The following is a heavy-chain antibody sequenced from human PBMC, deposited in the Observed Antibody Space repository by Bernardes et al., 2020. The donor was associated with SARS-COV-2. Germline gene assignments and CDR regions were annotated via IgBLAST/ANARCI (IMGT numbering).Heavy chain of an antibody. CDR3: ARAKRITIFGVVTNFDY. CDR1: GGSISSGGYY. J-gene: IGHJ4*02. D-gene: IGHD3-3*01. V-gene: IGHV4-31*03. Sequence: SDTLYLTCTVSGGSISSGGYYWSWIRQHPGKGLEWIGYIYYSGSTYYNPSLKSRVTISVDTSKNQFSLKLSSVTAADTAVYYCARAKRITIFGVVTNFDYWGQGTLVTVSS. CDR2: IYYSGST.